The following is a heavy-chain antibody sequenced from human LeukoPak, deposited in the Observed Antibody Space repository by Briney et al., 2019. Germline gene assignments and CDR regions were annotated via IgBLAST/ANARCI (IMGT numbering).Heavy chain of an antibody. D-gene: IGHD5-24*01. J-gene: IGHJ5*02. CDR2: IYFSGST. CDR1: LGSISGSIYY. CDR3: ARRDRKSDWFDP. Sequence: PLETLSLTCTVSLGSISGSIYYCGSIPQPPGKGLEWHGSIYFSGSTYYNPTLKSRVTISVDTSKNQFSLKLSSVTAADTAVYYCARRDRKSDWFDPWGQGTLVTVSS. V-gene: IGHV4-39*07.